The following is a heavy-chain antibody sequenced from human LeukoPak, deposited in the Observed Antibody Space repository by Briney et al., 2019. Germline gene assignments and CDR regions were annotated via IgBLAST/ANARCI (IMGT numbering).Heavy chain of an antibody. Sequence: GGSLRLSCAASGFTFSSYSMNWVRQAPGKGLEWVSSISSSSSYIYYADPVKGRFTISRDNAKNSLYLQMNSLRAEDTALYYCARDYYDSSGYYYGGDPFDIWGQGTMVTVSS. D-gene: IGHD3-22*01. CDR1: GFTFSSYS. J-gene: IGHJ3*02. V-gene: IGHV3-21*01. CDR2: ISSSSSYI. CDR3: ARDYYDSSGYYYGGDPFDI.